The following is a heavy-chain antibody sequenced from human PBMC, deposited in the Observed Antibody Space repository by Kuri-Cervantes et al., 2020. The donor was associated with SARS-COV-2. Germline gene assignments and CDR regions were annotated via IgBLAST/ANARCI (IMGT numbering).Heavy chain of an antibody. D-gene: IGHD3-9*01. CDR2: ISAYNGNT. J-gene: IGHJ3*02. CDR1: GYTFTSYG. Sequence: ASVKVSCKASGYTFTSYGISWVRQAPGQGLEWMGWISAYNGNTNYAQKLQGRVTMTTDTSTSTAYMELSSLRSEDTAVYYCASVLTIRFSNAFDIWGQGTMVTVSS. V-gene: IGHV1-18*01. CDR3: ASVLTIRFSNAFDI.